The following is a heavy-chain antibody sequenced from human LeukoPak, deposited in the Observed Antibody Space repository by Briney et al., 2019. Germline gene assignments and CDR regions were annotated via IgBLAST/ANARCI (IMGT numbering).Heavy chain of an antibody. D-gene: IGHD2-15*01. CDR1: GFTFSSYA. Sequence: PGGSLRLSCEASGFTFSSYAMSWVRQAPGKGLEWVSVISGSGDSTYYADSVRGRFTISKDNSKNTLYLQMTSLRAEDTAVYYCVRISPTENFDYWGQGTLVTVAS. CDR3: VRISPTENFDY. J-gene: IGHJ4*02. CDR2: ISGSGDST. V-gene: IGHV3-23*01.